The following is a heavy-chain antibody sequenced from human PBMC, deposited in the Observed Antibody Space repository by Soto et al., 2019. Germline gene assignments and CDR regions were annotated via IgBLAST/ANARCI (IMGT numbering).Heavy chain of an antibody. J-gene: IGHJ5*02. CDR3: ARERAVKNMVATIRFDP. Sequence: QVQLVQSGAEVKKPGASVKVSCKASGYTFTSYGISWVRQAPGQGLEWMGWISAYNGNTNYAQQLQGRVTMTTDTSTSTAYMERRSLRSDDTAVYYCARERAVKNMVATIRFDPWGQGTLVTVCS. CDR1: GYTFTSYG. CDR2: ISAYNGNT. V-gene: IGHV1-18*04. D-gene: IGHD5-12*01.